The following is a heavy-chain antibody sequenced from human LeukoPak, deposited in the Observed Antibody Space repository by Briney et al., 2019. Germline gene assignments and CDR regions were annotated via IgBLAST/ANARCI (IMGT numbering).Heavy chain of an antibody. V-gene: IGHV3-15*01. Sequence: PGGSLRLSCAASGFTFSNAWMSWVRQAPGKGLEWVGRIKSKTDGGTTDYAAPVKGRFNISRDDSKNTLYLQMNSLKTEDTAVYYCTTAYTVTRSWYYYYYMDVWGKGTTVTISS. CDR2: IKSKTDGGTT. CDR1: GFTFSNAW. J-gene: IGHJ6*03. CDR3: TTAYTVTRSWYYYYYMDV. D-gene: IGHD4-11*01.